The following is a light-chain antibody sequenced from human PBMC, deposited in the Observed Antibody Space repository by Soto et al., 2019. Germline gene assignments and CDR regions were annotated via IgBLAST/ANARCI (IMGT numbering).Light chain of an antibody. Sequence: EIVLPQSPATLSLSPGERATLSCMASQTISSDYLAWYQHKPGQAPSLLIYGASTRAAGISARYSGGGSGTDFTLSISRLEPGDFAVYYCQQYGGLPYTFGQGTKMEIK. J-gene: IGKJ2*01. CDR1: QTISSDY. CDR3: QQYGGLPYT. CDR2: GAS. V-gene: IGKV3-20*01.